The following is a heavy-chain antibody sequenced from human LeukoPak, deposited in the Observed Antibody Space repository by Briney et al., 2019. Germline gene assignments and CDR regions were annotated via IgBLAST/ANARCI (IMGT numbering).Heavy chain of an antibody. D-gene: IGHD6-19*01. V-gene: IGHV1-69*13. CDR3: ATLVPGIAVAGILPRYYYYYMDV. CDR2: IIPIFGTA. CDR1: GGTFSSYA. J-gene: IGHJ6*03. Sequence: SVKVSCKASGGTFSSYAISWVRQAPGQGLEWMGGIIPIFGTANYAQKFQGRVTITADESTSTAYMELSSLRSEDTAVYYCATLVPGIAVAGILPRYYYYYMDVWGKGTTVTISS.